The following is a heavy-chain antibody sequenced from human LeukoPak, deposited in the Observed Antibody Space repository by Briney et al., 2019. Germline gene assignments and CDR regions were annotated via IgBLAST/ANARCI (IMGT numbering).Heavy chain of an antibody. J-gene: IGHJ4*02. Sequence: GGSLRLSCAASGFTFSSYSMNWVRQAPGKGPEWVSYISSSSSTIYYADSVKGRFTISRDNAKNSLYLQMNSLRAEDTAVYYCARDCSSTSCYATFDYWGQGTLVTVSS. CDR2: ISSSSSTI. CDR1: GFTFSSYS. D-gene: IGHD2-2*01. CDR3: ARDCSSTSCYATFDY. V-gene: IGHV3-48*01.